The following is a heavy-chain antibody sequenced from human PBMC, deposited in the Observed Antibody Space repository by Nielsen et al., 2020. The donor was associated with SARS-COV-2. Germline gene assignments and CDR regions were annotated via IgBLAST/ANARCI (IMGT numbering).Heavy chain of an antibody. J-gene: IGHJ4*02. D-gene: IGHD6-13*01. CDR3: ARSTPYGTTWYGALDS. CDR2: ITNMGDIA. Sequence: GESLKISCAASGFTFSDYALNWVRQTPGKGLEWVSGITNMGDIAFYADFVKGRFTTSTDTSRTTLYLQMTSLRAEDTAIYYCARSTPYGTTWYGALDSWGQGTLVSVSS. V-gene: IGHV3-23*01. CDR1: GFTFSDYA.